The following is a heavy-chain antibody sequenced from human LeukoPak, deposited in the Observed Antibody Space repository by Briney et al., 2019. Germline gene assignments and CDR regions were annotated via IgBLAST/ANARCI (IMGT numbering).Heavy chain of an antibody. CDR3: ATSLVGTKGPFDD. J-gene: IGHJ4*02. CDR2: ISGSGDST. V-gene: IGHV3-23*01. CDR1: GFTFRGYA. D-gene: IGHD1-26*01. Sequence: GGSLRLSYAVSGFTFRGYAMTWVRQAPGKGLEKVSAISGSGDSTFYADSVRGRFTISRDNSKNTLYLQMNSLRAEDTAVYYCATSLVGTKGPFDDWGQGTLVTVSS.